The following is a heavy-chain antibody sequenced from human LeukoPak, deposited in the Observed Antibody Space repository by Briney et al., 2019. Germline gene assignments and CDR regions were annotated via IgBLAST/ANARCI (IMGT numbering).Heavy chain of an antibody. CDR2: INPNSGGT. D-gene: IGHD3-3*01. CDR3: ARGGSPEDYDSWSESEYLQH. V-gene: IGHV1-2*06. CDR1: GYTFTGYY. J-gene: IGHJ1*01. Sequence: ASVKVSCKASGYTFTGYYMHWVRQAPGQGLEWMGRINPNSGGTNYAQKFQGRVTMTRDTSISTAYMELSRLRSDDTAVYYCARGGSPEDYDSWSESEYLQHWGQGTLVTVSS.